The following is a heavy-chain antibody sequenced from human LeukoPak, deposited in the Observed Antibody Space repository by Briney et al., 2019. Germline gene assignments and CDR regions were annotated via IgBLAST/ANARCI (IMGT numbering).Heavy chain of an antibody. Sequence: GASVKVSCKASGYTFTSYYMHWVRQAPGQGLEWMGIINPSGGSTSYAQKFQGRVTMTRDTSTSTVYMELSSLGSEDTAVYYCARDAYSGYPADYWGQGTLVTVSS. D-gene: IGHD5-12*01. CDR1: GYTFTSYY. CDR2: INPSGGST. J-gene: IGHJ4*02. V-gene: IGHV1-46*01. CDR3: ARDAYSGYPADY.